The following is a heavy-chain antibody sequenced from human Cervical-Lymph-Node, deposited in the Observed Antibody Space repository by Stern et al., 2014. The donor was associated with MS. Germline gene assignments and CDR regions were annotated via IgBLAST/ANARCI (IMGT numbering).Heavy chain of an antibody. D-gene: IGHD3-3*01. Sequence: DQLVESGAEARAPGASMKVSCKASGYIFTDYYLHWVRQAPGQGLEWLGWINPNSGGTNYAQNFRGRVTMTRDTSISTAYMELRWLGSADTAVYYCARGSGTAYDLRGDYWGQGTLVTVSS. V-gene: IGHV1-2*02. CDR1: GYIFTDYY. CDR3: ARGSGTAYDLRGDY. J-gene: IGHJ4*01. CDR2: INPNSGGT.